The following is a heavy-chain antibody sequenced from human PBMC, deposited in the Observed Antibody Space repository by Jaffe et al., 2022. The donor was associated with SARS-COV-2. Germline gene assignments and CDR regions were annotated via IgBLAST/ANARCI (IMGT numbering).Heavy chain of an antibody. V-gene: IGHV1-2*02. D-gene: IGHD2-2*01. CDR2: INPNSGGT. CDR1: GYTFTGYY. CDR3: ARDLGDCSSTSCTDY. Sequence: QVQLVQSGAEVKKPGASVKVSCKASGYTFTGYYMHWVRQAPGQGLEWMGWINPNSGGTNYAQKFQGRVTMTRDTSISTAYMELSRLRSDDTAVYYCARDLGDCSSTSCTDYWGQGTLVTVSS. J-gene: IGHJ4*02.